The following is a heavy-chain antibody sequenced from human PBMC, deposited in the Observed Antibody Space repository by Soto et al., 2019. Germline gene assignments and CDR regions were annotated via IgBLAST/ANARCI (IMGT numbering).Heavy chain of an antibody. CDR1: GGTFSSYA. V-gene: IGHV1-69*01. D-gene: IGHD2-15*01. CDR2: IIPIFGTA. Sequence: QVQLVQSGAEVKKPGSSVKVSCKASGGTFSSYAISWVRQSPGQGLEWMGGIIPIFGTANYAQKFQGRVTSTADEATSPAPMELSSRRSEDRAVYYCARGVVGVVAAVPIYYYDMDVWGQGTTVTVSS. CDR3: ARGVVGVVAAVPIYYYDMDV. J-gene: IGHJ6*02.